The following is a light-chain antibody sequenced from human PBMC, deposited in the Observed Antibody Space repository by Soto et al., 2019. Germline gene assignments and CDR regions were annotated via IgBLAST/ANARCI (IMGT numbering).Light chain of an antibody. Sequence: EIVLTQSPGTLSLSPGERATLSCRASQSVASRNLAWYQQKSGQAPRLLIYGASSRAIHTPDRFSGSGSGTDFTLTISGLEPEDFAVYYCQHFGNSLWMFGQGTKVEI. CDR3: QHFGNSLWM. J-gene: IGKJ1*01. CDR2: GAS. CDR1: QSVASRN. V-gene: IGKV3-20*01.